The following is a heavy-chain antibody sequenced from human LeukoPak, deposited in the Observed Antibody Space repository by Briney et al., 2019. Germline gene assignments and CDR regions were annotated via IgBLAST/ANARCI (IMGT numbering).Heavy chain of an antibody. CDR1: GYSISSGYY. Sequence: SETLSLTCTVSGYSISSGYYWGWIRQPPGKGLEWIGSIYHSGSTYYNPSLKSRVTISVDTSKNQFSLKLSSVTAADTAVYYCARDRLQLLWFGELEAQGINYWGQGTLVTVSS. J-gene: IGHJ4*02. D-gene: IGHD3-10*01. V-gene: IGHV4-38-2*02. CDR2: IYHSGST. CDR3: ARDRLQLLWFGELEAQGINY.